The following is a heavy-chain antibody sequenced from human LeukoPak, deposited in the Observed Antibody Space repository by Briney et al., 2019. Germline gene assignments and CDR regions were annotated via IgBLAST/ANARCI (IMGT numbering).Heavy chain of an antibody. CDR1: GFTFDDYA. V-gene: IGHV3-9*03. D-gene: IGHD3-16*01. Sequence: GGSLRLSCAASGFTFDDYAMHWVRQAPGKGLEWVSGISWNGGSIGYADSVKGRFTITRDNAKNSLYLQMNSLRAEDMALYYCAKDINPVGGRNAFDIWGQGTMVTVSS. J-gene: IGHJ3*02. CDR3: AKDINPVGGRNAFDI. CDR2: ISWNGGSI.